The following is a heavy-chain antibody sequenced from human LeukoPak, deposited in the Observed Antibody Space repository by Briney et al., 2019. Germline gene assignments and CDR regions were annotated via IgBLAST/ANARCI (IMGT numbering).Heavy chain of an antibody. CDR2: ITGTGDYT. CDR3: ARAKVGAWAFDI. J-gene: IGHJ3*02. D-gene: IGHD1-26*01. Sequence: GGSLRLSCAASGFTFSDYWMHWVRQAPGKGLEYVSAITGTGDYTYYANSAKGAFTISRDNSKNTLYLQMGSLRAEDMAVYYCARAKVGAWAFDIWGQGTMVSVSA. V-gene: IGHV3-64*01. CDR1: GFTFSDYW.